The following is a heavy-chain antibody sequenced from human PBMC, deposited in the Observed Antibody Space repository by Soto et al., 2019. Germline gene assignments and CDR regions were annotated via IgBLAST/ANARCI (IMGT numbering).Heavy chain of an antibody. D-gene: IGHD1-1*01. Sequence: PGGSPGLCCAASGFTVSDYYMHWLRQAPGKGLEWVSHISSSGRVVYYADSVKGRFTISRDNVNNVLYLQMDSLRAEDTAVYFWAPPAGNHPNPEEHNRCDSW. CDR3: APPAGNHPNPEEHNRCDS. CDR1: GFTVSDYY. J-gene: IGHJ5*01. CDR2: ISSSGRVV. V-gene: IGHV3-11*01.